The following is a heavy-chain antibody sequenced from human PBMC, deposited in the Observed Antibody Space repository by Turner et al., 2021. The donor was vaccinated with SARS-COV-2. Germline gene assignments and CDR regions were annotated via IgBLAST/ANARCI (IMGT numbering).Heavy chain of an antibody. J-gene: IGHJ4*02. Sequence: QVQLVQSGAEVKKPGASVKVSCKASGYTFTSYDINWVRHATGQGLEWMGWMNIKSGNTGYAQKFQGRVTMTRNTSISTAYMELSSLRSEDTAVYYCARGDCSGGSCYDLDYWGQGTLVTVSS. CDR1: GYTFTSYD. CDR2: MNIKSGNT. CDR3: ARGDCSGGSCYDLDY. V-gene: IGHV1-8*01. D-gene: IGHD2-15*01.